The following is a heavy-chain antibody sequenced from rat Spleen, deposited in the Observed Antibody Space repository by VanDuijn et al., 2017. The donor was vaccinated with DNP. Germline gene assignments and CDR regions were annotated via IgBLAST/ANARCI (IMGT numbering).Heavy chain of an antibody. D-gene: IGHD1-9*01. V-gene: IGHV5-25*01. CDR1: GFTFSDYY. Sequence: EVQLVESGGGLVQPGRSLKVSCVASGFTFSDYYMAWVRQAPTKGLEWVAAISTSGSRTYYPDSVKGRFTISRDDAKSSLYLQMNSLKSEDTATYYCARGGTYYFAYWGQGTLVTVSS. CDR2: ISTSGSRT. J-gene: IGHJ3*01. CDR3: ARGGTYYFAY.